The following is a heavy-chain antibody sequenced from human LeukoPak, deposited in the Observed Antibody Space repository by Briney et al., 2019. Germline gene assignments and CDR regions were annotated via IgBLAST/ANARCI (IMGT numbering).Heavy chain of an antibody. CDR2: IKKNSEGGTT. CDR3: ATRYCSIAACRASSYKCMDD. CDR1: GITFSDIW. J-gene: IGHJ6*04. Sequence: GGSLRLSCAVSGITFSDIWASWVRQAPGKGLEWVGRIKKNSEGGTTDYAAPVKGRFTISRDDSKDTVYLQMNSLRAEDTAVYYCATRYCSIAACRASSYKCMDDWGKGTTVIVSS. D-gene: IGHD2-2*01. V-gene: IGHV3-15*01.